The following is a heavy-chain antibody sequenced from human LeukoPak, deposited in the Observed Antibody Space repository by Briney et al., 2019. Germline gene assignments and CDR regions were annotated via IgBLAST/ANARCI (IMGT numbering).Heavy chain of an antibody. V-gene: IGHV4-4*07. CDR2: ISTSGST. CDR3: ARSYYYGSGSYYNSFAWFDP. J-gene: IGHJ5*02. D-gene: IGHD3-10*01. CDR1: GGSISGYY. Sequence: PSETLSLTCTVSGGSISGYYWSWIRQPAGQGLEWIGRISTSGSTHCSPSLKSRVTISVDTSKNQFSLKLSSVTAADTAVYYCARSYYYGSGSYYNSFAWFDPWGQGTLVTVSS.